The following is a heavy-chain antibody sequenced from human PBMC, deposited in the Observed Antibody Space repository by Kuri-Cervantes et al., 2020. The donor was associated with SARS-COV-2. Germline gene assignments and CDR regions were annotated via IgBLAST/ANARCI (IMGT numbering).Heavy chain of an antibody. V-gene: IGHV4-34*01. CDR3: AKVGSGYYFDY. Sequence: SETLSLTCAVYGGSFSGYYWSWIRQPPGKGLAWIGEINHTGSANYNPSLKSRVTISVDTSKNQFSLQLTSVTAADTAVYYCAKVGSGYYFDYWGQGTLVTVSS. CDR2: INHTGSA. D-gene: IGHD3-3*01. J-gene: IGHJ4*02. CDR1: GGSFSGYY.